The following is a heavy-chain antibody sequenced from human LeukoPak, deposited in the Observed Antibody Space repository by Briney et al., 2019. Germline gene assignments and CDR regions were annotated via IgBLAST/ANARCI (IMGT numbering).Heavy chain of an antibody. CDR3: ARAAGYYDTTNGFDY. CDR1: GFTFSNYW. J-gene: IGHJ4*02. V-gene: IGHV3-7*01. D-gene: IGHD3-22*01. CDR2: IKQDGSEI. Sequence: PGGSLRLSCAASGFTFSNYWMSWVRQAPGKGLEWVANIKQDGSEIYYVDSVRGRFTISRDNAKNSLYLQMNSLRAEDTAVFYCARAAGYYDTTNGFDYWGQGTLVTVSS.